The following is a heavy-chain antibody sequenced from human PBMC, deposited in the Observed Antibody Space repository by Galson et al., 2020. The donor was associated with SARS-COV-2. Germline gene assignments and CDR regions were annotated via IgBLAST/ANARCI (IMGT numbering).Heavy chain of an antibody. Sequence: SGPTLVKPTQTLTLTCTFSGFSLSTSGVGVGWFRQPPGKALEWLALIYWDDDKRYSPSLESRLTITKDTSKNQVVLTVTNMDPVDTATYYCAHRRIYSGSYGYWGQGTLVTVAS. J-gene: IGHJ4*02. D-gene: IGHD1-26*01. CDR3: AHRRIYSGSYGY. CDR2: IYWDDDK. V-gene: IGHV2-5*02. CDR1: GFSLSTSGVG.